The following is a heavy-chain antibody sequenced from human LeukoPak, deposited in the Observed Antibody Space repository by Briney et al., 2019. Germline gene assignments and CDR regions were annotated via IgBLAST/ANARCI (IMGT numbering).Heavy chain of an antibody. CDR1: GFTFSNYW. Sequence: PGGSLRLSCAASGFTFSNYWMSWVRQAPGKGLEWVANIKQDRSEKYYVDSVKGRFTISRDNAKNSLYLQMNSLRAEDTAVYYCARGAWSFRAARFDYWGQGALVTVSS. J-gene: IGHJ4*02. CDR2: IKQDRSEK. CDR3: ARGAWSFRAARFDY. V-gene: IGHV3-7*01. D-gene: IGHD6-6*01.